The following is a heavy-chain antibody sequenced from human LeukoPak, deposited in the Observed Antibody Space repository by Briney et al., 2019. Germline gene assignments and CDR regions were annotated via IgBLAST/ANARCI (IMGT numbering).Heavy chain of an antibody. Sequence: ASVKVSCKASGYTFTSYGISWVRQAPGQGLEWMGWISAYNGNTNYAQKLQGRVTMTTDTSTSTAYMELRSLRSDDTAVYYCARFGDIAVAGAYYYYMDVWGKGTTVTVSS. J-gene: IGHJ6*03. CDR2: ISAYNGNT. CDR3: ARFGDIAVAGAYYYYMDV. CDR1: GYTFTSYG. D-gene: IGHD6-19*01. V-gene: IGHV1-18*01.